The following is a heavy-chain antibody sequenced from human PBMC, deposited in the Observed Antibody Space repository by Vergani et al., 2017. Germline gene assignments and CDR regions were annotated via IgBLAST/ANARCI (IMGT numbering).Heavy chain of an antibody. CDR2: MSPNSGKT. CDR1: GYTFTSYD. D-gene: IGHD3-16*02. Sequence: QVQLVQSGAEVKKPGASVKVSCKASGYTFTSYDINWVRQATGQGLEWMGWMSPNSGKTGYAQKFQGRVTFTRNTSISTAYMEVSSLRSEDTAVYYCAREGFYDYVWGSYRLRGGYYVDYWGQGTLVTVSA. J-gene: IGHJ4*02. CDR3: AREGFYDYVWGSYRLRGGYYVDY. V-gene: IGHV1-8*01.